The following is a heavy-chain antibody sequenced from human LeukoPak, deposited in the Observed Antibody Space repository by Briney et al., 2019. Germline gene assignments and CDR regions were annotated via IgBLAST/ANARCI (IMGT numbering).Heavy chain of an antibody. V-gene: IGHV3-33*01. J-gene: IGHJ4*02. Sequence: GRSLRLSCAASGFTFSSYGMHWVRQAPGTGLEWVAVIWYYGSNKYYADSVKGRFTISRDNSKYTLYLQTNSLRAEDTAVYYCARDIGLAVVVPAALDYWGQGTLVTVSS. CDR3: ARDIGLAVVVPAALDY. CDR2: IWYYGSNK. CDR1: GFTFSSYG. D-gene: IGHD2-2*01.